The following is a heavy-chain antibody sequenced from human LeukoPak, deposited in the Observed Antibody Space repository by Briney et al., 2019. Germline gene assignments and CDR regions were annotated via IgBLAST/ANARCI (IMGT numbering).Heavy chain of an antibody. Sequence: ASVKVSCKASGYTFNNYGISRVRQAPGQGLEWMGWINGDNGNTNYAQKVQGRVTMTKDTSTSTAYTELRSLRSDDTAVYYCAREARYDVLTNYQPYYFDFWGQGTLVSVSS. J-gene: IGHJ4*02. D-gene: IGHD3-9*01. CDR2: INGDNGNT. V-gene: IGHV1-18*01. CDR3: AREARYDVLTNYQPYYFDF. CDR1: GYTFNNYG.